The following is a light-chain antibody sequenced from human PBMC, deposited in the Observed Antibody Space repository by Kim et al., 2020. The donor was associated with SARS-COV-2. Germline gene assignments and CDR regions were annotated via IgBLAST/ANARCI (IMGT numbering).Light chain of an antibody. CDR3: GTWDSSLSTML. J-gene: IGLJ2*01. Sequence: QSVLTQPPSVSAAPGQKVTISCSGSSSNIGNKYVSWYQQLPGTAPKLLIYDNNKRPSGIPDRFSVSKSGTSATLGITGLQTGDEADYYCGTWDSSLSTMLFGGGTQLTVL. V-gene: IGLV1-51*01. CDR2: DNN. CDR1: SSNIGNKY.